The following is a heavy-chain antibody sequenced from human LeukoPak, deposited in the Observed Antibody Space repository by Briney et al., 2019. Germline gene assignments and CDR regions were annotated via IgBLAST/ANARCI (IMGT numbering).Heavy chain of an antibody. CDR3: ARIDPSIAAAGLPYFDY. Sequence: PSETLSLTCAVSGYSISSSNWWGWIRQPPGKGLEWIGYIYYGGSTYYNPSLKSRVTMSVDTSKNQFSLKLSSVTAVDTAVYYCARIDPSIAAAGLPYFDYWGQGTLVTVSS. CDR2: IYYGGST. D-gene: IGHD6-13*01. CDR1: GYSISSSNW. V-gene: IGHV4-28*01. J-gene: IGHJ4*02.